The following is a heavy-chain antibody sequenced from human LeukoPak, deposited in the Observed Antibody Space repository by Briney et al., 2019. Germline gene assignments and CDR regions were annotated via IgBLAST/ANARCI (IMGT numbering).Heavy chain of an antibody. CDR3: ANDPHKVTYYYYYYMDV. V-gene: IGHV3-23*01. CDR1: VYTFSSYA. J-gene: IGHJ6*03. D-gene: IGHD4-11*01. Sequence: GGSLRLSCAASVYTFSSYAMSWVRQAPRKGLEWVSAIRGSGGSTYYADSVKGRFTICRDNSKNTLYLQMNSLRAEDTAVYYCANDPHKVTYYYYYYMDVWGKGTTVTVSS. CDR2: IRGSGGST.